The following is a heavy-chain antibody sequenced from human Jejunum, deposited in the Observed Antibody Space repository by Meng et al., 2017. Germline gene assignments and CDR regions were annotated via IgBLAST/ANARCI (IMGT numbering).Heavy chain of an antibody. CDR3: ARGNEYSNYGADF. Sequence: QVKLHPRGAGLLKPSETLSLTCAVDGGSISDYYWTWIRQPPGKGLEWIGEINDNGSTNYNPSLKSRVTISVDTSKSQFYLRVSSVTAADTAVYYCARGNEYSNYGADFWGQGTLVTVSS. V-gene: IGHV4-34*01. CDR1: GGSISDYY. J-gene: IGHJ4*02. D-gene: IGHD4-11*01. CDR2: INDNGST.